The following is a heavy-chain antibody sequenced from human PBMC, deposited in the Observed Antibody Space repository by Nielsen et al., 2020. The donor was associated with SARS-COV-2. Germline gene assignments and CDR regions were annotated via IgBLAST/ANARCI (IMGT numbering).Heavy chain of an antibody. J-gene: IGHJ4*02. CDR3: ARGALTAAGAFDY. CDR1: GFTFSSYG. CDR2: IWYDGSNK. D-gene: IGHD2-2*01. V-gene: IGHV3-33*01. Sequence: GESLKISCAASGFTFSSYGMHWVRQAPGKGLEWVAVIWYDGSNKYYADSVKGRFTISRDNSKNTLYLQMNSLRPKDTAVYYCARGALTAAGAFDYWGQGTLVTVSS.